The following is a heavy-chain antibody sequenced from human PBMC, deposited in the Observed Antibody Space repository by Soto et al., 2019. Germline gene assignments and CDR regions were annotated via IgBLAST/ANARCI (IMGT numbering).Heavy chain of an antibody. J-gene: IGHJ6*02. Sequence: ASVHVSSKASGYTFTSYAMHWVRQAPGQRLEWMGWINAGNGNTKYSQKFQGRVTITRDTSASTAYMELSSLRSEDTAVYYCARPRIAARSYYYYGMDVWGQGTTVTVSS. CDR1: GYTFTSYA. D-gene: IGHD6-6*01. V-gene: IGHV1-3*01. CDR3: ARPRIAARSYYYYGMDV. CDR2: INAGNGNT.